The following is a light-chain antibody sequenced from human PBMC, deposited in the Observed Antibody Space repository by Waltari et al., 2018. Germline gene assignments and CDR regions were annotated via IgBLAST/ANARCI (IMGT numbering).Light chain of an antibody. CDR3: QQYNSYSLLT. J-gene: IGKJ4*01. V-gene: IGKV1-5*03. CDR2: EAS. CDR1: QSISKW. Sequence: DIRMTQSPSTLSASAGDRVIISCRASQSISKWLAWYQQKPGKAPKRLIYEASTLQSGVPSRFSCTGSGTDFTLTISILQPDDFATYYCQQYNSYSLLTFGGGTKVEIK.